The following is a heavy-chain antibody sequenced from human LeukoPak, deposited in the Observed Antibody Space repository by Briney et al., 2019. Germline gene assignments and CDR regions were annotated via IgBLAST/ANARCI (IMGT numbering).Heavy chain of an antibody. Sequence: SETLSLTCTVSGGSISSYYWSWIRQPPGKGLKWIGYIYYSGSTNYNPSLKSRVTISVDTSKNQFSLKLSSVTAADTAVYYCARGEMATISFDYWGQGTLVTVSS. CDR3: ARGEMATISFDY. V-gene: IGHV4-59*01. CDR1: GGSISSYY. D-gene: IGHD5-24*01. CDR2: IYYSGST. J-gene: IGHJ4*02.